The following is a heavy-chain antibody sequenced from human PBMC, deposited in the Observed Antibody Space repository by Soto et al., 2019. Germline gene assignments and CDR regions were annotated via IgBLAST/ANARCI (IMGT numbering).Heavy chain of an antibody. J-gene: IGHJ6*02. Sequence: GGSLRLSCAASGFTFSSYWMSWVRQAPGKGLEWVANIKQDGSEKYYVDSVKGRFTISRDNAKNSLYLQMNSLRAEDTAVYYCARSYYDFWTGYSHVDVWGQGTTVTVSS. CDR3: ARSYYDFWTGYSHVDV. CDR1: GFTFSSYW. CDR2: IKQDGSEK. D-gene: IGHD3-3*01. V-gene: IGHV3-7*01.